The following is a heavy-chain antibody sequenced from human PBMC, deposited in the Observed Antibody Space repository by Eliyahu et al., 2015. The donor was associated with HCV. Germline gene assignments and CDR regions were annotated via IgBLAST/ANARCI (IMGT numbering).Heavy chain of an antibody. D-gene: IGHD2-15*01. V-gene: IGHV3-66*01. CDR3: ARDLLYEYCSGGSCYPASY. J-gene: IGHJ4*02. Sequence: EVQLVESGGGLVQPGGSLRLSCAASGFTXRSNXLSWVRQAPGKGLEWVSVIYSGGSTYYADSVKGRFTISRDNSKNTLYLQMNSLRAEDTAVYYCARDLLYEYCSGGSCYPASYWGQGTLVTVSS. CDR2: IYSGGST. CDR1: GFTXRSNX.